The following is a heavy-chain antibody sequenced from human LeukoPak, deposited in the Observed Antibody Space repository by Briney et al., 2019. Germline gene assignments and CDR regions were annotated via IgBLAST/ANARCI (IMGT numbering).Heavy chain of an antibody. J-gene: IGHJ6*02. CDR3: ARAEYSSSSGGMDV. D-gene: IGHD6-6*01. Sequence: PGGSLRLSCAASGFTFSSFGMNWVRQAPGKGLEWVSYISSSGSTIYYAHSVKGRFTISRDNAKKSLYLQMNSLRAEDTAVYYCARAEYSSSSGGMDVWGQGTTVTVSS. CDR2: ISSSGSTI. CDR1: GFTFSSFG. V-gene: IGHV3-48*03.